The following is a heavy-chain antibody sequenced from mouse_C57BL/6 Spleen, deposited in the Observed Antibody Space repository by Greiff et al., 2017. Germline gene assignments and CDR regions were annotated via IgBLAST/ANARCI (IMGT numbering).Heavy chain of an antibody. V-gene: IGHV1-82*01. CDR1: GYAFSSSW. CDR2: IYPGDGDT. D-gene: IGHD1-1*01. Sequence: QVQLQQSGPELVKPGASVKISCKASGYAFSSSWMNWVKQRPGKGLEWLGRIYPGDGDTNYNGKFKGKATLTADKSSSTAYMQLSSLTSEDSAVYFCASRGNIRGYYAMDYWGQGTSVTVSS. J-gene: IGHJ4*01. CDR3: ASRGNIRGYYAMDY.